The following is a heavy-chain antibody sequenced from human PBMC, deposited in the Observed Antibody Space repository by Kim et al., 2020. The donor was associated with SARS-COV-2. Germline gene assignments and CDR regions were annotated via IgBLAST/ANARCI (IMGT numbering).Heavy chain of an antibody. Sequence: SETLSLTCTVSGDSISNSYWSWIRQSPGKGLEWIANIYHSGNTNYNPSLKSRVTMSVDTSKNQFSLKLRSVTAADTAVYYCARGRVTPNYWGQGTLVTVSS. CDR1: GDSISNSY. J-gene: IGHJ4*02. CDR2: IYHSGNT. D-gene: IGHD2-21*02. CDR3: ARGRVTPNY. V-gene: IGHV4-59*13.